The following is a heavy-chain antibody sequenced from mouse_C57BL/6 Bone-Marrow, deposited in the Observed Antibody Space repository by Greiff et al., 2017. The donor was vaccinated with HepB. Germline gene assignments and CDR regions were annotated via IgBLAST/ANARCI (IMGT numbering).Heavy chain of an antibody. CDR2: IRNKANGYTT. J-gene: IGHJ2*01. V-gene: IGHV7-3*01. CDR1: GFTFTDYY. D-gene: IGHD1-1*01. CDR3: ARSSSYYYGSRGYFDY. Sequence: EVKVVESGGGLVQPGGSLSLSCAASGFTFTDYYMSWVRQPPGKALEWLGFIRNKANGYTTEYSASVKGRFTISRDNSQSILYLQMNALRAEDSATYYCARSSSYYYGSRGYFDYWGQGTTLTVSS.